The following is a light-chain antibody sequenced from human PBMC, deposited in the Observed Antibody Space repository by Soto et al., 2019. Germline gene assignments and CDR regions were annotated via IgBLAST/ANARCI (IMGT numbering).Light chain of an antibody. CDR1: RSNIGINY. CDR2: DNN. CDR3: AAWDDSLRALL. V-gene: IGLV1-51*01. Sequence: QSVLTQPPSVSAAPGQKVVLSCSGGRSNIGINYVSWYQRFPGTAPRLLIYDNNQRPSGIPDRFSGSKSGASAALAIVGLQTGDEADYFCAAWDDSLRALLFGGGTKVTVL. J-gene: IGLJ2*01.